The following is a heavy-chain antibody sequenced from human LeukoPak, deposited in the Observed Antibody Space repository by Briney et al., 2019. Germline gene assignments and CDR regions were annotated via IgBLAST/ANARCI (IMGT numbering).Heavy chain of an antibody. CDR1: GYSFTSYW. J-gene: IGHJ3*02. D-gene: IGHD2-2*02. Sequence: GEPLKFSCKGSGYSFTSYWSGWVGQMQGKGLEWMGFFCPGDFDTSYKPSLQGQSTSSAEMSITTSYLQWSSLKVSATLFYSCARRAVDCSSPSCYTNAFDIWGQGTMVTVSS. CDR3: ARRAVDCSSPSCYTNAFDI. V-gene: IGHV5-51*01. CDR2: FCPGDFDT.